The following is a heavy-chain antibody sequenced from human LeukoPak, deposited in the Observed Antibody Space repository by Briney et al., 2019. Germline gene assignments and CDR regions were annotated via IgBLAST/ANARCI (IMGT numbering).Heavy chain of an antibody. CDR1: GGSFSGYY. D-gene: IGHD7-27*01. V-gene: IGHV4-34*01. J-gene: IGHJ6*03. Sequence: PSETLSLTCAVYGGSFSGYYWSWIRQPPGKGLEWIGEINHSGSTNYNPSLKSRVTISVDTSKNQFSLKLSSVTAADTAVYYCARQPAGVGYYYYMDVWGKGTTVTVSS. CDR3: ARQPAGVGYYYYMDV. CDR2: INHSGST.